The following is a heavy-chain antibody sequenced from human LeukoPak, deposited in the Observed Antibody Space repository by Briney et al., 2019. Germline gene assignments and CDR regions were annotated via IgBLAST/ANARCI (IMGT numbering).Heavy chain of an antibody. D-gene: IGHD5-12*01. Sequence: GGSLRLSCAASGFTFSSYAMSWVRQAPGKGLEWVGRIKSKTDGGTTDYAAPVKGRFTISRDDSKNTLYLQMNNLRAEDTAVYYCARDRIHSGYDSSFDYWGQGTLVTVSS. CDR2: IKSKTDGGTT. V-gene: IGHV3-15*01. CDR1: GFTFSSYA. J-gene: IGHJ4*02. CDR3: ARDRIHSGYDSSFDY.